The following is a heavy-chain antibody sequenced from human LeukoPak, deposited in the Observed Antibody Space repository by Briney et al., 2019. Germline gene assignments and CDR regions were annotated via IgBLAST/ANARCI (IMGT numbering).Heavy chain of an antibody. CDR1: GFTFSSYW. Sequence: GGSLRLSCAASGFTFSSYWMSWVRQAPGKGLEWVANINRDGGEKYHVDSVKGRFTISRDNAKNSLYLQMNSLRTEDTAIYYCARAPEGSGSSYYFDYWGQGILVTVPS. V-gene: IGHV3-7*01. D-gene: IGHD3-10*01. J-gene: IGHJ4*02. CDR3: ARAPEGSGSSYYFDY. CDR2: INRDGGEK.